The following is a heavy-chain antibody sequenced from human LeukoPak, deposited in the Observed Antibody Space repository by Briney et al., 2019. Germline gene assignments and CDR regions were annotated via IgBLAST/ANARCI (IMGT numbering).Heavy chain of an antibody. CDR2: INPSGSST. Sequence: ASVKVSCKASGGTFSSYAISWVRQAPGQGLEWMGLINPSGSSTTYAQRFQGRVTMTRDISTSTDYMELTSLTSDDTAMYYCARDNSVGETAWWFDPWGQGTLVTVSS. D-gene: IGHD1-26*01. CDR1: GGTFSSYA. V-gene: IGHV1-46*01. CDR3: ARDNSVGETAWWFDP. J-gene: IGHJ5*02.